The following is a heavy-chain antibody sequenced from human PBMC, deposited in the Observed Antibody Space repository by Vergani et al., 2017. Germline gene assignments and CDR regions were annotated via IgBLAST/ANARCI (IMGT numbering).Heavy chain of an antibody. V-gene: IGHV3-30-3*01. Sequence: QVQLVESGGGVVQPGRSLRLSCAASGFTFSSYAMHWVRQAPGKGLEWVAVISYDGSNKYYADSVKGRFTTSRDNSKNTLYLQMNSLRAEDTAVYYCARDFHDFWSGSYYFDYWGQGTLVTVSS. CDR2: ISYDGSNK. CDR1: GFTFSSYA. CDR3: ARDFHDFWSGSYYFDY. J-gene: IGHJ4*02. D-gene: IGHD3-3*01.